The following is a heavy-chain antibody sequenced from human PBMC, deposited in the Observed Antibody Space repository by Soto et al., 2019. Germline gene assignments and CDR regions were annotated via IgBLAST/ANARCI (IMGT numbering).Heavy chain of an antibody. CDR3: RTEGELWGDAFDY. J-gene: IGHJ4*02. D-gene: IGHD2-21*01. Sequence: QVQLVQSGAEVKKPGASVKVSCKTSGYTFTTYGISWVRQAPGQGLEWMGWISTFNGNTKYARDLQDRVTLTTDTPTSTAYMELRSLTSDDTAVYYCRTEGELWGDAFDYWGQGTLVTVSA. CDR2: ISTFNGNT. V-gene: IGHV1-18*01. CDR1: GYTFTTYG.